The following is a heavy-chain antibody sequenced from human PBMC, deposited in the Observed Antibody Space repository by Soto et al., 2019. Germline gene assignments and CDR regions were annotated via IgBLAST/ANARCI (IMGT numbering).Heavy chain of an antibody. CDR1: GGGFSGYY. V-gene: IGHV4-34*01. Sequence: XASLWLTCAVCGGGFSGYYWSWIRQPPGKGLEWIGEINHSGSTNYNPSLKSRVTISVDTSKNQFSLKLSSVTAADTAVYYCARGAGLNSGYVDYCGQRTLVTVSS. CDR3: ARGAGLNSGYVDY. CDR2: INHSGST. D-gene: IGHD5-12*01. J-gene: IGHJ4*02.